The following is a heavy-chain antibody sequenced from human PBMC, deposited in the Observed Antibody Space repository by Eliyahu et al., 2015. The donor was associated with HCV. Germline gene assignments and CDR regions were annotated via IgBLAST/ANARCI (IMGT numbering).Heavy chain of an antibody. CDR1: XGSISSSSYY. D-gene: IGHD5-18*01. CDR3: ARLTVQLLDY. Sequence: QLQLQESGPGLVKPSETLSLTCTVSXGSISSSSYYWGWIRQPPGKGLEWIGSIYYSGSTYYNPSLKSRVTISVDTSKNQFSLKLSSVTAADTAVYYCARLTVQLLDYWGQGTLVTVSS. J-gene: IGHJ4*02. V-gene: IGHV4-39*01. CDR2: IYYSGST.